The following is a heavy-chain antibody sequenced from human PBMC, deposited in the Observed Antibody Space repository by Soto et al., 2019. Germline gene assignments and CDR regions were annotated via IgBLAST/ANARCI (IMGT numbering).Heavy chain of an antibody. CDR1: GFTVSSNY. J-gene: IGHJ6*01. CDR3: ARDDVHGSGGRCDGVPRDV. Sequence: EVQLVEPGGGLVQPGGSLRLSCAASGFTVSSNYMSWVRQAPGKGLGWVSLIQSGGSTYYAGSVKGRFTISRDNSKNTLFLKMNSLRAEDMAVYYCARDDVHGSGGRCDGVPRDVGGEGTTVTFSS. CDR2: IQSGGST. D-gene: IGHD2-15*01. V-gene: IGHV3-66*01.